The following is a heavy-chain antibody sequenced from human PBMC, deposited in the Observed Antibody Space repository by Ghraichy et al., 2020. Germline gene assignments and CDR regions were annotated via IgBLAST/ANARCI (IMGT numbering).Heavy chain of an antibody. J-gene: IGHJ5*02. CDR1: GGSIRSYHW. V-gene: IGHV4-4*02. CDR3: TREAFTFRENWFDP. CDR2: VYYNGST. Sequence: SETLSLTCAVSGGSIRSYHWWSWVRQPPGKGLEWIGEVYYNGSTNCNPSLKSRVTMSVDMSKNQFSLRLTYVTAADTAVYYCTREAFTFRENWFDPWGPGSLVTVSS. D-gene: IGHD2/OR15-2a*01.